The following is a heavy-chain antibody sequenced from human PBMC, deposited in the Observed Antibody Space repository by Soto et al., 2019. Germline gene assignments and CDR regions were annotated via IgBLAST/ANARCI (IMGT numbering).Heavy chain of an antibody. D-gene: IGHD3-3*01. J-gene: IGHJ5*02. CDR3: ARSKYYDFWSGYSFDP. CDR1: GGSFSGYY. Sequence: QVQLQQWGAGLLKPSETLSLTCAVYGGSFSGYYWSWIRQPPGKGLEWIGEINHSGSTNYNPSLKSRVTISVDTSKNKFSLKLSSVTAADTAVYYCARSKYYDFWSGYSFDPWGQGTLVTVSS. V-gene: IGHV4-34*01. CDR2: INHSGST.